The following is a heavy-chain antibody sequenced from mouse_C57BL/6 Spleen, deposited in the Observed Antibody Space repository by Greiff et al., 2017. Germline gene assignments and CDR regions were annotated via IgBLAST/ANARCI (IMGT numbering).Heavy chain of an antibody. CDR2: IRNKANNHAT. CDR3: TRLFYYGSSYDAMDY. Sequence: EVMLVESGGGLVQPGGSMKLSCAASGFTFSDAWMDWVRQSPEKGLEWVAEIRNKANNHATYYAESVKGRFTISRDDSKSSVYLQMNSLRAEDTGIYYCTRLFYYGSSYDAMDYWGQGTSVTVSS. J-gene: IGHJ4*01. D-gene: IGHD1-1*01. CDR1: GFTFSDAW. V-gene: IGHV6-6*01.